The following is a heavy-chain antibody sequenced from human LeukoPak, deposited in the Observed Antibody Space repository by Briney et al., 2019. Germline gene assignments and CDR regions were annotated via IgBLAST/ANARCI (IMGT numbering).Heavy chain of an antibody. CDR1: GGSFSGYY. CDR2: INHSGST. Sequence: SETLSLTCAVYGGSFSGYYWSWIRQPPGKGLEWIGEINHSGSTNYNPSLKSRVTISVDTSKNQFSLKLSSVTAADTAVYYCASANSSGWYGYWGQGTLVTVSS. D-gene: IGHD6-19*01. V-gene: IGHV4-34*01. J-gene: IGHJ4*02. CDR3: ASANSSGWYGY.